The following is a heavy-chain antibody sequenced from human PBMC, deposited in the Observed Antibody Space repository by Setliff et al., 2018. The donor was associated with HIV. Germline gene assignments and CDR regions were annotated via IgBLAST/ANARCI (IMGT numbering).Heavy chain of an antibody. V-gene: IGHV4-61*02. J-gene: IGHJ1*01. Sequence: PSETLSLTCTVSGDSINSGTYYWNWLRQPAGKGLEWIGRVYSSGNTYYNPSLKSRAAISLNTSKNQFSLKLSSVTAADTAVYYCARSSLGVGSKDLQVWGQGTLVTVSS. D-gene: IGHD1-26*01. CDR1: GDSINSGTYY. CDR2: VYSSGNT. CDR3: ARSSLGVGSKDLQV.